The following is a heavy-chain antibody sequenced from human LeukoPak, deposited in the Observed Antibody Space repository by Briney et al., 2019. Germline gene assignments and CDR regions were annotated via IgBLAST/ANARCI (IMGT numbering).Heavy chain of an antibody. Sequence: GGSLRLSCAASGFTFSSYEMNWVRQAPGKGLEWVGNIQPDGSEQYPVDSVKGRFTISRDNARNSLFLQMNSLRVEDTAVYYCASQSYARFDPWGQGTLVTVSS. J-gene: IGHJ5*02. CDR2: IQPDGSEQ. D-gene: IGHD3-16*01. V-gene: IGHV3-7*01. CDR1: GFTFSSYE. CDR3: ASQSYARFDP.